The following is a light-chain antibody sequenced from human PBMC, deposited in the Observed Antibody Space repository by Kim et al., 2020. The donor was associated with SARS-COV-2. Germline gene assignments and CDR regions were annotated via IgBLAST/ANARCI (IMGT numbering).Light chain of an antibody. CDR1: SSDIGSNF. CDR3: AVWDDSLSGPWV. CDR2: RNS. Sequence: QRVNSSCSESSSDIGSNFVYWYRQLPGTARKLRVYRNSQRPSGVPDRFSGSRSGTSAALAISGLRSEDEADYYCAVWDDSLSGPWVFGGGTQLTVL. J-gene: IGLJ3*02. V-gene: IGLV1-47*01.